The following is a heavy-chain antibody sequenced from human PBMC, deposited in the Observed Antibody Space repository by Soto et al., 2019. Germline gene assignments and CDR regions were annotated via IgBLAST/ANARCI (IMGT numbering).Heavy chain of an antibody. V-gene: IGHV3-30*03. CDR2: ISYDGSNK. Sequence: QVQLVESGGGVVQPGRSLRLSCAASGFTFSSYGMHWVRQAPGKGLEWVAVISYDGSNKYYADSVKGRFTISRDNSKNTLYLQINSMRAEDTAVYYCASVFGVAYFDYWGQGTLVTVSS. J-gene: IGHJ4*02. CDR1: GFTFSSYG. CDR3: ASVFGVAYFDY. D-gene: IGHD3-3*01.